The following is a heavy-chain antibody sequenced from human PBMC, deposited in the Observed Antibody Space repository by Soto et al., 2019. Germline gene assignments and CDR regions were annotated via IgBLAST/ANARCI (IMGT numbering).Heavy chain of an antibody. V-gene: IGHV4-39*01. J-gene: IGHJ4*02. Sequence: SETLSLTCTVTGDSINNRSYYWGWIHQPPGKGLEWIGSIYYSGSTYNNPSLKSRVSMSVDMSKSQFSLKLRSVTAADTALYYCARQRTSVVTQAYFDSWGQGSLVTVSS. CDR3: ARQRTSVVTQAYFDS. D-gene: IGHD2-21*02. CDR2: IYYSGST. CDR1: GDSINNRSYY.